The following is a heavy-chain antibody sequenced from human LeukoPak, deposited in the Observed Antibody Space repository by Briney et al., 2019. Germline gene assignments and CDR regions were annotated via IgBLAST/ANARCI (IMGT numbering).Heavy chain of an antibody. CDR2: ISSSGSTI. V-gene: IGHV3-11*01. Sequence: GGSLRLSCAASGFTFSDYYMSWIRQAPGKGLEWVSYISSSGSTIYYADSVKGRFTISRDNAKNSLYLQMNSLRAEDTAVYYCARADQFSSAACFDYWGQGTLVTVSS. J-gene: IGHJ4*02. CDR1: GFTFSDYY. CDR3: ARADQFSSAACFDY. D-gene: IGHD6-13*01.